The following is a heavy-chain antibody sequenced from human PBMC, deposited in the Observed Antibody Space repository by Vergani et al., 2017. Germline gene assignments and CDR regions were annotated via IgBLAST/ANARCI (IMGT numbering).Heavy chain of an antibody. Sequence: EVQLLESGGGLVQPGGSRRLSCAGAGFTFDTCTMAYVRQAPGKGLEWVATISSGGGDIFYADSVKGRFTISRDNSKNTLFLQMNSLKDEDTAVYYCTTAWGLYYLHGEYFQYWGQGTLVSVSS. D-gene: IGHD3-10*01. CDR2: ISSGGGDI. J-gene: IGHJ1*01. CDR3: TTAWGLYYLHGEYFQY. CDR1: GFTFDTCT. V-gene: IGHV3-23*01.